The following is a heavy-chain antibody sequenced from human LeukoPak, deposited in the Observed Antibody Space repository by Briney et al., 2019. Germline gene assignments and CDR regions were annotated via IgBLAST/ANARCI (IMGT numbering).Heavy chain of an antibody. D-gene: IGHD3-10*01. V-gene: IGHV4-39*07. J-gene: IGHJ4*02. CDR1: GASISGSDYY. CDR2: IYYSGNT. Sequence: SETLSLTCTVSGASISGSDYYWGWVRLPPGKGLEWIGGIYYSGNTYYNPSLKSRVTISVDTSKNQFSLKLSSVTAADTAVYYCARDRGWSITMVRGVFDYWGQGTLVTISS. CDR3: ARDRGWSITMVRGVFDY.